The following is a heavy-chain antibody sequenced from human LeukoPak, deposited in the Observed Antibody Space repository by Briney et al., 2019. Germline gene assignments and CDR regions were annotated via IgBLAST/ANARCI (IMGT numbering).Heavy chain of an antibody. Sequence: SETLSLTCTVSGGSISSSSYYWGWIRQPPGKGLEWIGSIYYSGSTYYNPSLKSRVTISVDTSKNQFSLKLSSVTAADTAVYYCARGRYCGGDCYDNWFDPWGQGTLVTVSS. V-gene: IGHV4-39*07. CDR3: ARGRYCGGDCYDNWFDP. CDR2: IYYSGST. J-gene: IGHJ5*02. CDR1: GGSISSSSYY. D-gene: IGHD2-21*02.